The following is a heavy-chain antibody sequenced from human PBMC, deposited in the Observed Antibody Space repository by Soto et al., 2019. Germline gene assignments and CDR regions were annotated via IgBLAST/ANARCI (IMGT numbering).Heavy chain of an antibody. CDR1: GFTFSSYG. J-gene: IGHJ4*02. CDR2: IWYDGSNK. Sequence: GGSLRLSCAASGFTFSSYGMHWVRQAPGKGLEWVAVIWYDGSNKYYADSVKGRFTISRDNSKNTLYLQMNSLRAEDTAVYYCARGTYMQRGTPHYWGQGTLVTVSS. CDR3: ARGTYMQRGTPHY. D-gene: IGHD7-27*01. V-gene: IGHV3-33*01.